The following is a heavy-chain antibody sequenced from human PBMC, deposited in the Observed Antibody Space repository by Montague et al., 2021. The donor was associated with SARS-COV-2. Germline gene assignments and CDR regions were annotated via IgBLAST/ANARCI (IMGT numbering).Heavy chain of an antibody. CDR1: GGSISSYY. Sequence: SETLSLTSTVSGGSISSYYWSWIRQPPGKGLEWIGYIYYSGSTNYNPSLKSRVTTSVDTSKNQFSLKLSSVTAADTAVYYCARVFPRWLQFDPYFDYWGQGTLVTVSS. V-gene: IGHV4-59*01. CDR2: IYYSGST. J-gene: IGHJ4*02. CDR3: ARVFPRWLQFDPYFDY. D-gene: IGHD5-24*01.